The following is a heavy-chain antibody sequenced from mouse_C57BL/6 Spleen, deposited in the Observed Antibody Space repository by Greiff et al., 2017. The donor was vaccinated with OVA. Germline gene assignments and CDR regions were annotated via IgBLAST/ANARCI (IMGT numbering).Heavy chain of an antibody. J-gene: IGHJ4*01. CDR2: IDPSDSYT. CDR1: GYTFTSYW. CDR3: ARKRDDYDDAMDY. V-gene: IGHV1-50*01. D-gene: IGHD2-4*01. Sequence: QVQLKQPGAELVKPGASVKLSCKASGYTFTSYWMQWVKQRPGQGLEWIGEIDPSDSYTNYNQKFKGKATLTVDTSSSTAYMQLSSLTSEDSAVYYCARKRDDYDDAMDYWGQGTSVTVSS.